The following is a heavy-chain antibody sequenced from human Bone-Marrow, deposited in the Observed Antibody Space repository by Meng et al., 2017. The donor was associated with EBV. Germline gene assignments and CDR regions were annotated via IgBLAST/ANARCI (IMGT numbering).Heavy chain of an antibody. V-gene: IGHV4-4*02. CDR1: GCLLSSSNW. D-gene: IGHD3-10*01. CDR3: ARDISGTIDY. CDR2: IDHSGST. Sequence: QLRLEASGPGLLKPSGTLPPTGGGSGCLLSSSNWWSWVRQPPGKGLEWIGEIDHSGSTNYNPSLKSRVTISIDKSKNQFSLKLSSVTAADTAVYYCARDISGTIDYWGQGTLVTVSS. J-gene: IGHJ4*02.